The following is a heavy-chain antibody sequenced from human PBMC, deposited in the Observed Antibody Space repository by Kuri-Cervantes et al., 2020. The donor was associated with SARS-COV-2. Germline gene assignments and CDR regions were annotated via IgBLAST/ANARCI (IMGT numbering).Heavy chain of an antibody. V-gene: IGHV3-30*02. CDR1: GFTFSYYG. J-gene: IGHJ3*02. CDR2: VRRDGSNY. CDR3: ANLEGRVVVVPAAFDAFDI. D-gene: IGHD2-2*01. Sequence: GESLKISCAASGFTFSYYGMHWVRQAPGKGLEWVGFVRRDGSNYYYADSVKGRFTISRDNSKNTLYLQMNSLRAEDTAVYYCANLEGRVVVVPAAFDAFDIWGQGTMVTVSS.